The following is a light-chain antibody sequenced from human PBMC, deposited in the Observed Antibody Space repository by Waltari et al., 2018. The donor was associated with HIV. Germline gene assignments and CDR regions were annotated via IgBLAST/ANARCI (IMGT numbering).Light chain of an antibody. Sequence: QSVLTQPPSASATPGQRVTISCSGSDSNIGTAYVSWFQQLPGTGPTLLIYRDNPRPSGVPGRFSASKSGTSASLAISGLRSEDEADYYCAAWDDSLGGWVFGGGTRLTVL. V-gene: IGLV1-47*01. CDR3: AAWDDSLGGWV. CDR1: DSNIGTAY. J-gene: IGLJ3*02. CDR2: RDN.